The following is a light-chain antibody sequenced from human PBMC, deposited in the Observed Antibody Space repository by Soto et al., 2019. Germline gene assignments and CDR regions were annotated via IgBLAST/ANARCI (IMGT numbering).Light chain of an antibody. J-gene: IGLJ1*01. Sequence: QSVLTQPPSASGTPGQRVTISCSGSSSNIGSNTVNWYQQLPGTAPKLLIYSNNQRPSGVPDRFSGSKSGTSASLAISGLQSKDRADCNGAAWDGRLNGYDFGRGTTVRVL. CDR3: AAWDGRLNGYD. CDR2: SNN. CDR1: SSNIGSNT. V-gene: IGLV1-44*01.